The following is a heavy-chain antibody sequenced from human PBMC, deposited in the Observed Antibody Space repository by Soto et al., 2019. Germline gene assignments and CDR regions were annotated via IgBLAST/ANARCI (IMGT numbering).Heavy chain of an antibody. Sequence: QVQLVQSGAEVKKPGSSVKVSCKASGGTFSSYAISWVRQAPGQGLEWMGGIIPIFGTANYAQKFQGRVTIPGDESTSTASMEVSDLCPEAMAVDYCGCIVVVIGPSCGGMDVWGQGTTVTVSS. J-gene: IGHJ6*02. D-gene: IGHD3-22*01. CDR3: GCIVVVIGPSCGGMDV. CDR1: GGTFSSYA. CDR2: IIPIFGTA. V-gene: IGHV1-69*12.